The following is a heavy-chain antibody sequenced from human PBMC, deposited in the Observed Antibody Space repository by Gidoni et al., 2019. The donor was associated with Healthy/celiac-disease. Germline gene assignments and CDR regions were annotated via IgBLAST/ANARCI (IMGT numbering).Heavy chain of an antibody. Sequence: QVQLVESGGGLVKPGGSLRLSCAASGCPFSDYYMSWIRQAPGKGLEWVSYISSSGSTIYYADSVKGRFTISSDNAKNSLYLQMNSLRAEDTAVYYCARVTRDGYNTPPGFDYWGQGTLVTVSS. CDR1: GCPFSDYY. V-gene: IGHV3-11*01. D-gene: IGHD5-12*01. CDR2: ISSSGSTI. J-gene: IGHJ4*02. CDR3: ARVTRDGYNTPPGFDY.